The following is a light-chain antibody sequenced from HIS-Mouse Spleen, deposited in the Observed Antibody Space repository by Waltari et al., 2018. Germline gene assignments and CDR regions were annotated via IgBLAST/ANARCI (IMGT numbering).Light chain of an antibody. CDR1: ALPTKY. CDR2: EDS. J-gene: IGLJ2*01. Sequence: SYELTQPPSVSVSPGQTARITCSGDALPTKYAYWYQQKSGQATVLVIYEDSKRPSGIPERFSGSSSGTMATLTISGAQVEDEADYYCYSTDSSGNHRVFGGGTKLTVL. CDR3: YSTDSSGNHRV. V-gene: IGLV3-10*01.